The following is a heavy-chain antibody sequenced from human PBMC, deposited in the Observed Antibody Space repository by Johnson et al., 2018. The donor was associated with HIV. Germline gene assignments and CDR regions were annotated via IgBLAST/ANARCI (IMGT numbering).Heavy chain of an antibody. CDR1: GFTFDDYG. V-gene: IGHV3-23*04. CDR3: VKGMDSSSWYAFDI. D-gene: IGHD6-13*01. J-gene: IGHJ3*02. CDR2: ISGSGGST. Sequence: VQLVESGGGVVRPGGSLRLSCAASGFTFDDYGVSWVRQAPGKGLEWVSAISGSGGSTYYADSVQGRFTISRDNSKNTLYLQMNSLRAEDTAIYYCVKGMDSSSWYAFDIWGQGTMVTVSS.